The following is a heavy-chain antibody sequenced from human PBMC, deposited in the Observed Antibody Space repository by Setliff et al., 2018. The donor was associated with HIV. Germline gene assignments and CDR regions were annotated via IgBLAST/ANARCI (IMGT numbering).Heavy chain of an antibody. CDR1: GFTFSSYS. D-gene: IGHD1-26*01. Sequence: GGSLRLSCAASGFTFSSYSMNWVRQAPGKGLEWVSSISSSSSYIYYADSVKGRFTISRDNAKNSLYLQMNSLTTEDTALYYCTKEAVSGTYFGSGFDYWGQGTLVTVSS. CDR2: ISSSSSYI. CDR3: TKEAVSGTYFGSGFDY. J-gene: IGHJ4*02. V-gene: IGHV3-21*04.